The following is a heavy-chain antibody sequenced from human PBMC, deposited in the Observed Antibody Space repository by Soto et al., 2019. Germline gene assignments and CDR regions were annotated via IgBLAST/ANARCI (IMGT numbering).Heavy chain of an antibody. V-gene: IGHV4-59*08. CDR1: GGSISSYY. CDR2: IYYSGST. CDR3: ARTGGGSSIRDFDY. J-gene: IGHJ4*02. D-gene: IGHD6-6*01. Sequence: SETLSLTCTVSGGSISSYYWSWIRQPPGKGLEWIGYIYYSGSTNYNPSLKSRVTISVDTSKNQFSLKLSSVTAADTAVYYCARTGGGSSIRDFDYWGQGTLVTVSS.